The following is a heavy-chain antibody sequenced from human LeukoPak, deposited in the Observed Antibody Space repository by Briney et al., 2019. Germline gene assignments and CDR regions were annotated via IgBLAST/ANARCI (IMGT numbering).Heavy chain of an antibody. CDR3: ARGPPDYSGSGSYYSPPFDY. V-gene: IGHV3-33*01. CDR1: GFTFTSYG. Sequence: QPGRSLRLSCAASGFTFTSYGMHWVRQAPGKGLEWVAVIWYDGSNKYYADSVKGRFTISRDNSKNTLYPQMNSLRADDTAVYYCARGPPDYSGSGSYYSPPFDYWGQGTLVTVSS. D-gene: IGHD3-10*01. CDR2: IWYDGSNK. J-gene: IGHJ4*02.